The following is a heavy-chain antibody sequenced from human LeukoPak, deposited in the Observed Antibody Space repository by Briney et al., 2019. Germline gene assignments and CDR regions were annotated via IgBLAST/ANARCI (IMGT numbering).Heavy chain of an antibody. CDR1: GGSISSYY. V-gene: IGHV4-59*12. CDR2: IYHSGST. Sequence: SETLSLTCTVSGGSISSYYWSWIRQPPGKGLEWIGYIYHSGSTYYNPSLKSRVTISVDRSKNQFSLKLSSVTAADTAVYYCARGSAFRSYDFWSGYYPLSYYFDYWGQGTLVTVSS. CDR3: ARGSAFRSYDFWSGYYPLSYYFDY. D-gene: IGHD3-3*01. J-gene: IGHJ4*02.